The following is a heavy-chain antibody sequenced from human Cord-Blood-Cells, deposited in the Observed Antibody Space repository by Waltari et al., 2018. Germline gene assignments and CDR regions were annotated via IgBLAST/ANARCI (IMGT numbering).Heavy chain of an antibody. V-gene: IGHV1-69*01. CDR3: ASHYDGSGYDYYYGRDV. CDR1: GGTFSSYA. CDR2: ISPILVTA. Sequence: QVQLVQSGAEVKKPGSSVKVSCKASGGTFSSYAISWVRPAPGQGLGWMGGISPILVTANYAQKFQGRVTITAAESTSTAYMELSSLRSEDTALYYCASHYDGSGYDYYYGRDVWRQGTTVTVSS. J-gene: IGHJ6*02. D-gene: IGHD3-22*01.